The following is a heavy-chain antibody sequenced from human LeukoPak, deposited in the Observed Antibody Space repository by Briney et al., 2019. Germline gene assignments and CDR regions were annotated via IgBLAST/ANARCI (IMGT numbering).Heavy chain of an antibody. V-gene: IGHV4-39*01. CDR3: AGRVGATIWTGLHF. J-gene: IGHJ4*02. D-gene: IGHD1-26*01. CDR2: IHFNGNT. CDR1: GDSISGGTFY. Sequence: SETLSLTCTVSGDSISGGTFYWGWVRQPPGQGLEWIGSIHFNGNTYYNPSLKSPVTISVDMTKNQFSLNLSSATVADTAVYYCAGRVGATIWTGLHFWGQGILVTVSS.